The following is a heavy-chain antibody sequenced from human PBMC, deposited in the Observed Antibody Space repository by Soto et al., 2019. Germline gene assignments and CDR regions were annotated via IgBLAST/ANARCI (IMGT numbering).Heavy chain of an antibody. V-gene: IGHV3-23*01. Sequence: EVQLLDSGGGLVQPGGSLRLSRAASGFTFSSYAMNWVRQAPGKGLEWVSVISGSGDSTYYADSVKGRFTISRDNSKNTLYLQMNSLRAEDTAVYYCARRGPGTYFDYWGQGTLVTVSS. D-gene: IGHD6-13*01. CDR2: ISGSGDST. J-gene: IGHJ4*02. CDR1: GFTFSSYA. CDR3: ARRGPGTYFDY.